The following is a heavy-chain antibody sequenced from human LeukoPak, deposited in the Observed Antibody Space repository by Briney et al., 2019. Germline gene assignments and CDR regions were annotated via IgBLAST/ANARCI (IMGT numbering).Heavy chain of an antibody. CDR2: IIPIFGTA. Sequence: SVKVSCKASGGTFSSYAISWVRQAPGQGLEWMGGIIPIFGTANYAQKFQGRVTITADESTSTAYMELSSLRSEDTAVYYCARGGLSDYYDSSGYYFRFDYWGQGSLVTVSS. V-gene: IGHV1-69*13. D-gene: IGHD3-22*01. CDR3: ARGGLSDYYDSSGYYFRFDY. CDR1: GGTFSSYA. J-gene: IGHJ4*02.